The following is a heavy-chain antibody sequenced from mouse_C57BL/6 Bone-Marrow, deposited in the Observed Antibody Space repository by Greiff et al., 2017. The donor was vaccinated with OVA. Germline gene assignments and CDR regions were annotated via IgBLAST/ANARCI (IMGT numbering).Heavy chain of an antibody. V-gene: IGHV5-9*01. CDR1: GFTFSSYT. CDR2: ISGGGGNT. J-gene: IGHJ3*01. Sequence: EVQLVESGGGLVKPGGSLKLSCAASGFTFSSYTMSWVRQTPEKRLEWVATISGGGGNTYYPDSVKGRFTISRDNAKNTLYLQMSSLRSEDTALYYCARQRQFRLPWFAYWGQGTLVTVSA. CDR3: ARQRQFRLPWFAY. D-gene: IGHD3-2*02.